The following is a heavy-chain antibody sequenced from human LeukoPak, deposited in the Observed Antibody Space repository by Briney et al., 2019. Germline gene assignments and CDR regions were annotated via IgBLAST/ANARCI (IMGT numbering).Heavy chain of an antibody. V-gene: IGHV3-21*01. CDR1: GFPFSIYT. D-gene: IGHD3-10*01. Sequence: GGSLRLSCAASGFPFSIYTMNWVRQAPGKGLEWVSSISGSSNDIYYADSVKGRFTISRDNAKNSLYLQMNSLRAEDTAVYYCARARGFFDYWGQGTLVTVTS. J-gene: IGHJ4*02. CDR2: ISGSSNDI. CDR3: ARARGFFDY.